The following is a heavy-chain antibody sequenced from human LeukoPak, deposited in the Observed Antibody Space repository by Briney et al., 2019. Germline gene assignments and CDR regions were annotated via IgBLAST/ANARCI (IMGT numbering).Heavy chain of an antibody. CDR1: GGSISSSSYY. Sequence: PSETLSLTCTVSGGSISSSSYYWGWIRQPPGKGLEWIGSIYYSGSTYYNPSLKSRVTISVDTSKNQFSLKLSSVTAADTAVYYCARAAAGTFDYWGQGTLVTASS. D-gene: IGHD6-13*01. J-gene: IGHJ4*02. V-gene: IGHV4-39*01. CDR3: ARAAAGTFDY. CDR2: IYYSGST.